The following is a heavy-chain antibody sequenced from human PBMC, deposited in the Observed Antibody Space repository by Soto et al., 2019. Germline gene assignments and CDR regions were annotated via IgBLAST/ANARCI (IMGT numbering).Heavy chain of an antibody. CDR3: APPYRDFDY. CDR2: IFPADSDT. J-gene: IGHJ4*02. V-gene: IGHV5-51*01. Sequence: PGESLKISCKGSGYSFTTFWIGWVRQMPGKGLEWMGIIFPADSDTRYSPSFQGQVTISADKSINTAYVQWNSLKASDTAMYYCAPPYRDFDYWGQGTRVTVSS. CDR1: GYSFTTFW. D-gene: IGHD3-16*02.